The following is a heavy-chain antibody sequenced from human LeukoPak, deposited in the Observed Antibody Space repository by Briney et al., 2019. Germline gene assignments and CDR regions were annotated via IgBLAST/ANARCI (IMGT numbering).Heavy chain of an antibody. CDR3: ARDRGHYYDSSGYYFGY. V-gene: IGHV3-7*01. CDR1: GFTFSSYW. J-gene: IGHJ4*02. D-gene: IGHD3-22*01. CDR2: IKQDGSEK. Sequence: PGGSLRLSCAASGFTFSSYWMSWVRQAPGKGLEWVANIKQDGSEKYYVDSVKGRFTISRDNAKSSLYLQMNSLRAEDTAVYYCARDRGHYYDSSGYYFGYWGQGTLVTVSS.